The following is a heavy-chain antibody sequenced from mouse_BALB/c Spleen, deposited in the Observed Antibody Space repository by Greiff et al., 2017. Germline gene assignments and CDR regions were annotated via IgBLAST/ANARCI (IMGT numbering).Heavy chain of an antibody. CDR3: ARITTVVDWYFDV. J-gene: IGHJ1*01. Sequence: EVMLVESGPGLVKPSQSLSLTCTVTGYSITSDYAWNWIRQFPGNKLEWMGYISYSGSTSYNPSLKSRISITRDTSKNQFFLQLNSVTTEDTATYYCARITTVVDWYFDVWGAGTTVTVSS. CDR1: GYSITSDYA. V-gene: IGHV3-2*02. CDR2: ISYSGST. D-gene: IGHD1-1*01.